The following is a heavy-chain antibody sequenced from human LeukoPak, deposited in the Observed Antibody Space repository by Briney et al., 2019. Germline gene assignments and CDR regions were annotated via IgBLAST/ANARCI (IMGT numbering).Heavy chain of an antibody. CDR2: ISAYNGNT. J-gene: IGHJ5*02. V-gene: IGHV1-18*01. CDR3: ARDQLPHRNWKNYNWFDP. CDR1: GYTFTSYG. Sequence: ASVKVSCKASGYTFTSYGISWVRQAPGQGLEWMGWISAYNGNTNYAQKLQGRVTMTTDTSTSTAYMELRSLRSDDTAVYYCARDQLPHRNWKNYNWFDPWGQGTLVTVSS. D-gene: IGHD1/OR15-1a*01.